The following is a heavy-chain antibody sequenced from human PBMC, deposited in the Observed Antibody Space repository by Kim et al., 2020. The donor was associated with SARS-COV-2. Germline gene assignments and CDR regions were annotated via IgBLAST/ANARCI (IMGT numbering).Heavy chain of an antibody. V-gene: IGHV3-23*01. CDR2: ISGSSFNT. Sequence: GGSLRLSCAASGFTFSSYAMSWVRQAPGKGLEWVSAISGSSFNTYYADSVRGRFTISRDNSKNTLYLQMNSLRAEDTAVYYCAKDPTNSSGYTWGQGTLVTVSS. CDR3: AKDPTNSSGYT. CDR1: GFTFSSYA. D-gene: IGHD3-22*01. J-gene: IGHJ5*02.